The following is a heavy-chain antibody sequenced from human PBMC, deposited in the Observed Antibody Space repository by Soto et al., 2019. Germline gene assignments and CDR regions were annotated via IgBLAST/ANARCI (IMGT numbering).Heavy chain of an antibody. CDR3: AHKGPEDWPLDY. J-gene: IGHJ4*02. D-gene: IGHD3-9*01. CDR1: GFSLSTSGVG. Sequence: QITLKESGPTLVRPTQTLTLTCAFSGFSLSTSGVGVGWIRQPPGKALEWLAVIYWDDSKHYSPSLRSRLTITKDTSKTQVVLTMTNMDPMDTGTHYCAHKGPEDWPLDYWGQGTLVTVSS. CDR2: IYWDDSK. V-gene: IGHV2-5*02.